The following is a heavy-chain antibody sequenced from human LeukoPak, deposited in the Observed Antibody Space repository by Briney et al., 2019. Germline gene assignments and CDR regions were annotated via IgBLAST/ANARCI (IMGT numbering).Heavy chain of an antibody. CDR2: ISGSGGST. V-gene: IGHV3-23*01. D-gene: IGHD6-19*01. CDR3: AKDPVAVAGTSD. Sequence: GGSLRLSCAASGFTFSSYSMNWVRQAPGKGLEWVSAISGSGGSTYYADSVKGRFTISRDNSKNTLYLQMNSLRAEDTAVYYCAKDPVAVAGTSDWGQGTLVTVSS. CDR1: GFTFSSYS. J-gene: IGHJ4*02.